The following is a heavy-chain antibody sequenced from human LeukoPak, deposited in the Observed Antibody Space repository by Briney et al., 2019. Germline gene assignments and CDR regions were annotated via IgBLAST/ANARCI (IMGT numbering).Heavy chain of an antibody. V-gene: IGHV3-7*01. CDR1: GFPISTLT. Sequence: PGGSLRLSCAASGFPISTLTMNWVRQAPGKGLEWVANIKQDGSEKYYVDSVKGRFTISRDNAKNSLYLQMNSLRAEDTAVYYCARERITMVRGVPSYYFDYWGQGTLVTVSS. J-gene: IGHJ4*02. CDR3: ARERITMVRGVPSYYFDY. CDR2: IKQDGSEK. D-gene: IGHD3-10*01.